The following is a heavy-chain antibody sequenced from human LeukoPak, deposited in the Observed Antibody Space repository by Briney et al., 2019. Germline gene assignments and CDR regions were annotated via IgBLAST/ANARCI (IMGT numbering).Heavy chain of an antibody. V-gene: IGHV4-59*01. Sequence: SETLSLTCTVSGGSISSYYWSWIRQPPGKGLEWIGYINYSGSTNYNPSLKSRVTISVDTSKNQFSLKLSSVTAADTAVYYCARSGLLWFGESPFDYWGQGTLVTVSS. CDR2: INYSGST. CDR1: GGSISSYY. J-gene: IGHJ4*02. CDR3: ARSGLLWFGESPFDY. D-gene: IGHD3-10*01.